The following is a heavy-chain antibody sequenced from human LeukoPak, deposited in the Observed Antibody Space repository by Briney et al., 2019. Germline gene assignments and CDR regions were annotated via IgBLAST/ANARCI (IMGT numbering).Heavy chain of an antibody. V-gene: IGHV3-21*01. CDR1: GFTFSSYS. D-gene: IGHD3-3*01. J-gene: IGHJ4*02. CDR3: ARDLGITIFGVVTKGVDY. Sequence: PGGSLRLSCAASGFTFSSYSMNWVRQAPGKGLEWVSSISSSSSYIYYADSVKGRFTISRDNAKNSLYLQMNSLRAEDTAVYYCARDLGITIFGVVTKGVDYWGQGTLVTVSS. CDR2: ISSSSSYI.